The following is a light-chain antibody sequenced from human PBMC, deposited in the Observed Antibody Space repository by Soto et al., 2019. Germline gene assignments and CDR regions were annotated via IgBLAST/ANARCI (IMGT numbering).Light chain of an antibody. CDR3: GTWDSSLSTWV. CDR1: SSNIGNNY. V-gene: IGLV1-51*01. J-gene: IGLJ3*02. Sequence: QSVLTQPPSVSAAPGQTVTISCSGSSSNIGNNYVSWYQQLPGTAPKLLMYDNNKRPSGVPARFSGSKSGTSATLRITGLQTGDEADYYCGTWDSSLSTWVFGGGTKLTVL. CDR2: DNN.